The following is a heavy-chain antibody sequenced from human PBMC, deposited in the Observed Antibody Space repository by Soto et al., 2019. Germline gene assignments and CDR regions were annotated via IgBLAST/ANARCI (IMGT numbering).Heavy chain of an antibody. CDR1: GGIFGSHG. J-gene: IGHJ3*01. CDR3: VRDRRIYYSDPHDEFVASDYEV. CDR2: FIPIFRTL. D-gene: IGHD3-22*01. V-gene: IGHV1-69*01. Sequence: QVQLIQSEAEVKKPGSSVRVSCTASGGIFGSHGFSWVRQAPGQRLEWVGGFIPIFRTLTYTEKFQARVRIAADESTNTVYLDLSGLTSEDTAVYYCVRDRRIYYSDPHDEFVASDYEVWGEGTMGSVSS.